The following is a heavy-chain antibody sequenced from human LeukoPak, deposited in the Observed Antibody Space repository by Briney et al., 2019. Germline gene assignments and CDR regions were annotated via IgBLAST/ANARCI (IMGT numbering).Heavy chain of an antibody. D-gene: IGHD2-2*01. V-gene: IGHV1-2*06. CDR1: GYTFTGYH. CDR2: INPNSGDT. Sequence: ASVKVSCKASGYTFTGYHMHWVRQAPGQGPEWMGRINPNSGDTNYAQKFQGRVTMTRDTSISTAYMELSRLRSDDTAVYYCARDYCSSTSCLFDYWGQGTLVTVSS. CDR3: ARDYCSSTSCLFDY. J-gene: IGHJ4*02.